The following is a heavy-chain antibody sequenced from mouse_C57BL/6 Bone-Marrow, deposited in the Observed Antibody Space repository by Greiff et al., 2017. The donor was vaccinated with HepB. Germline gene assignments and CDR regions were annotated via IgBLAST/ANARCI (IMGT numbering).Heavy chain of an antibody. J-gene: IGHJ1*03. CDR3: ARGTTPWYFDV. Sequence: EVKLVESGGGLVKPGGSLKLSCAASGFTFSDYGMHWVRQAPEKGLEWVAYISSGSSTIYYADTVKGRFTISRDNAKNTRFLQMTSLMSEDTAMYYCARGTTPWYFDVWGTGTTVTVSS. V-gene: IGHV5-17*01. CDR1: GFTFSDYG. CDR2: ISSGSSTI. D-gene: IGHD1-1*01.